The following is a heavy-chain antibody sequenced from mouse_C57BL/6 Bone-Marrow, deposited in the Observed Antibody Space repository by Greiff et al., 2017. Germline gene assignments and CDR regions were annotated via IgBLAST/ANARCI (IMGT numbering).Heavy chain of an antibody. CDR3: ARLGTTMDY. CDR1: GFTFTDYY. CDR2: IRNKANGYTT. Sequence: EVKMVESGGGLVQPGGSLSLSCAASGFTFTDYYMSWVRQPPGKALEWLGFIRNKANGYTTEYSASVKGRFTISRDNSQSILYLQMNALRAEDSATYYCARLGTTMDYWGQGTSVTVSS. J-gene: IGHJ4*01. V-gene: IGHV7-3*01. D-gene: IGHD2-3*01.